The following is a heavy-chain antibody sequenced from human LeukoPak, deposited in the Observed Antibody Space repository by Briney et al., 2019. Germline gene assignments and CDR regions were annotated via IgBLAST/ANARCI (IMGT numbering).Heavy chain of an antibody. J-gene: IGHJ4*02. CDR1: GFTFSSYA. Sequence: GGSLRLSCAASGFTFSSYAMSWVHQAPGKGLEWVSAISAGGATIYYADSLKGRFTISRDNSKSTLYLQISSLRAEDTALYYCAKGTMPRGDWDDWGQGTLVTVSS. D-gene: IGHD3-10*01. CDR2: ISAGGATI. V-gene: IGHV3-23*01. CDR3: AKGTMPRGDWDD.